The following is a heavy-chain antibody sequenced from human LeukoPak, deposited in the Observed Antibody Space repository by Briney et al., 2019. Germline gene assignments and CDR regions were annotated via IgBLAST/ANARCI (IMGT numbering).Heavy chain of an antibody. V-gene: IGHV3-30-3*01. CDR1: GFTFSSYA. Sequence: GGSLRLSCAASGFTFSSYAMHWVRQAPGKGLEWVSVISYDGSNKYYADSVKGRFTISRDNSKNTLYLQMNSLRAEDTAVYYCARDQRDYYDSSGYWRDYYYYYGMDVWGQGTTVTVSS. J-gene: IGHJ6*02. CDR2: ISYDGSNK. CDR3: ARDQRDYYDSSGYWRDYYYYYGMDV. D-gene: IGHD3-22*01.